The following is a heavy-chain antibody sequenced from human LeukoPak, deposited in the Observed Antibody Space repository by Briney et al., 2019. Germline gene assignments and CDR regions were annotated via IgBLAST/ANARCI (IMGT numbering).Heavy chain of an antibody. V-gene: IGHV3-23*01. CDR2: INGGGGST. CDR3: AKGGVVHAFNI. CDR1: GFTFSSYA. Sequence: PGGPLRLSCAASGFTFSSYAMSWVRQAPGKGLEWVSAINGGGGSTYYADSVKGRFTISRDNSKSTLYLQMNSLRAEDTAVYYCAKGGVVHAFNIWGQGTMVTVSS. J-gene: IGHJ3*02. D-gene: IGHD2-15*01.